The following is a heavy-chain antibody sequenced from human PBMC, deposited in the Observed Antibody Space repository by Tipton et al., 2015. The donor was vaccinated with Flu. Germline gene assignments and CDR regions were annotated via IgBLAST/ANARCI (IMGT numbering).Heavy chain of an antibody. D-gene: IGHD2/OR15-2a*01. J-gene: IGHJ4*02. Sequence: TLSLTCSVSGDSIGSEYYWAWIRQPPGKGLEWIGNIHRTGTTYYNLSLKSRVTISLDTSKNQFSLKLTSVTAADTAVYYCARDRWEYIRGFDSWGQGTLVTVSP. CDR2: IHRTGTT. CDR3: ARDRWEYIRGFDS. CDR1: GDSIGSEYY. V-gene: IGHV4-38-2*02.